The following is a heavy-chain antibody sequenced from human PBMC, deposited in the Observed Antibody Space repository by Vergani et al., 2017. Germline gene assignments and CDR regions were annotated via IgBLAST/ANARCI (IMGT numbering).Heavy chain of an antibody. CDR2: ISRDGGST. J-gene: IGHJ4*02. D-gene: IGHD3-22*01. V-gene: IGHV3-23*01. CDR1: GFTFSTST. CDR3: AGPQLTSAYYYGGFDY. Sequence: EVQLLESGGGLVQPGGSLRLSCAASGFTFSTSTMTWVRQAPGKGLEWVSTISRDGGSTYYADSVKGRFTISRDNSKNTLSLQMNSLTAEATAIYYCAGPQLTSAYYYGGFDYWGQGILVTVSS.